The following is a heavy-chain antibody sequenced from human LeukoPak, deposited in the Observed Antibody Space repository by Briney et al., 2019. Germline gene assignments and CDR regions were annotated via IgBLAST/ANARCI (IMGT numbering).Heavy chain of an antibody. Sequence: PGGSLRLSCAASGFTFSSYAMSWVRQAPGKGLEWVSAISGSGTNTDYADSVKGRFTISRDNAKNSLFLQMNSLRAEDTAVYYCTREQDREASATVVGDYWGQGTLVTVSS. J-gene: IGHJ4*02. V-gene: IGHV3-23*01. CDR2: ISGSGTNT. CDR3: TREQDREASATVVGDY. D-gene: IGHD4-23*01. CDR1: GFTFSSYA.